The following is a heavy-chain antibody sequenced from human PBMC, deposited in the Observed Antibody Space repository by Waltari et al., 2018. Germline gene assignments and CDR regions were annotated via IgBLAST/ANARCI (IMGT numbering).Heavy chain of an antibody. D-gene: IGHD6-19*01. V-gene: IGHV3-23*01. CDR1: GFTFSNYA. CDR3: AKGEAVAGLFFKALHRGGFDY. Sequence: EVQLLESGGGLVQPGGSLRLSCAASGFTFSNYARNWVRRAPGKGLEWVSTISNSGGSTYYADSVKGRFTVSRDNSKSTLYLQMNSLRAEDTALYYCAKGEAVAGLFFKALHRGGFDYWGQGTLVTVSS. CDR2: ISNSGGST. J-gene: IGHJ4*02.